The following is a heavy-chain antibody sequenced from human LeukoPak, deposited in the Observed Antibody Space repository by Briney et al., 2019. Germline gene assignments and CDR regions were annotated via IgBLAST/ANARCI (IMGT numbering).Heavy chain of an antibody. D-gene: IGHD3-22*01. J-gene: IGHJ4*02. CDR3: ARLSQTPAYYDTSVYYYLGY. CDR1: GYTLSSYD. V-gene: IGHV1-8*01. CDR2: MNPDTGNS. Sequence: GASVKVSCKGSGYTLSSYDINVVRQATGEGHEWMGCMNPDTGNSGYAQKFQGRVTMTRDTSISTAYMELSSLRSEDTAVYYCARLSQTPAYYDTSVYYYLGYWGQGTLVTVSS.